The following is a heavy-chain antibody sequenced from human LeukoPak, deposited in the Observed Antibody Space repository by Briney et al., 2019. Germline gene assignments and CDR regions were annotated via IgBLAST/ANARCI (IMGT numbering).Heavy chain of an antibody. Sequence: KTSETLSLTCTVSGGSISSYYWSWIRQPPGKGLELVGYIYYSGSTNYNPSLKSRVTISVDTSKNQFSLKLSSVTAADTAVYYCARSHSVWTSFDYWGQGTLVTVSS. CDR2: IYYSGST. V-gene: IGHV4-59*01. D-gene: IGHD3/OR15-3a*01. J-gene: IGHJ4*02. CDR3: ARSHSVWTSFDY. CDR1: GGSISSYY.